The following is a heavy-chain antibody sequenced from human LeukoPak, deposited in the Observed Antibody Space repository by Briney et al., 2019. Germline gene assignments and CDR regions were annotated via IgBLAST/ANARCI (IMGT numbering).Heavy chain of an antibody. CDR3: AKAPIAAAGIYYFDY. CDR1: GFTFSSYG. D-gene: IGHD6-13*01. Sequence: GGSLRLSCTASGFTFSSYGMHWVRQAPGKGLEWVAVISYDGGNKYYADSVKGRFTISRDNSKNTLYLQMNSLRAEDTAVYYCAKAPIAAAGIYYFDYWGQGTLVTVSS. V-gene: IGHV3-30*18. CDR2: ISYDGGNK. J-gene: IGHJ4*02.